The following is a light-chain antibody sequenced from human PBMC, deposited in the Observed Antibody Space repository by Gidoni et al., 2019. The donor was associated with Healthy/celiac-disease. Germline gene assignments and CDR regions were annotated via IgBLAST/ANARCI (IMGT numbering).Light chain of an antibody. V-gene: IGKV1-39*01. CDR2: AAS. CDR3: QQSYSTPRT. Sequence: DIQMTHSPSSLSASVGDRVTITCRASQSISSYLNWYQQKPGKAPKLLIYAASSLQSGVPSRFSGSGSGTDFTLTISSLQPEDCATYYCQQSYSTPRTFXQXTKVEIK. J-gene: IGKJ1*01. CDR1: QSISSY.